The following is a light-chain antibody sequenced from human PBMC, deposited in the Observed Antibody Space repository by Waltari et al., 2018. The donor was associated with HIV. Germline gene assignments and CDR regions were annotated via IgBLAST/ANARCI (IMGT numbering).Light chain of an antibody. CDR3: GSYTSSSTLV. Sequence: QSALTQPASVSGSPGQSITISCTGTSSDVGAYNFVSWYQQHPDKAPKLMIYDVSSRPSGVSDRFSGSKSGNTASLTISGLQAEDEADYYCGSYTSSSTLVFGGGTKLTVL. CDR2: DVS. J-gene: IGLJ3*02. CDR1: SSDVGAYNF. V-gene: IGLV2-14*03.